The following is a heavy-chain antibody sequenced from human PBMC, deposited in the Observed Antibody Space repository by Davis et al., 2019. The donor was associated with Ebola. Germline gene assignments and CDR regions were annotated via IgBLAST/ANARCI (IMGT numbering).Heavy chain of an antibody. V-gene: IGHV3-74*01. D-gene: IGHD3-10*01. CDR3: AREGSQDDFDY. Sequence: PGGPLRLSCAASGFTFRPYWMHWVRQVPGKGLEWVSHISSDASNTNYADSVRGRFTISRDNAKNTVYLQMNSLRAEDTAVYYWAREGSQDDFDYRGQGTLVTVSS. CDR1: GFTFRPYW. CDR2: ISSDASNT. J-gene: IGHJ4*02.